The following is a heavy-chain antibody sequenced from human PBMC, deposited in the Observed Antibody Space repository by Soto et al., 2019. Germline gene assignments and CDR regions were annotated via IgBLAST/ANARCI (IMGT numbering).Heavy chain of an antibody. CDR3: ARDKDRQQLGGNYYYILDV. Sequence: QVQLMQSGAAVKKPESSVKVSCKASGGTFSTSAISWVRQAPGEGLEWVGGIMPVFATPDYAQKFQGRVTISADESTTTAYLELTSLTTDDTAVYYCARDKDRQQLGGNYYYILDVWGQGTAITVSS. D-gene: IGHD3-3*02. CDR2: IMPVFATP. CDR1: GGTFSTSA. J-gene: IGHJ6*02. V-gene: IGHV1-69*12.